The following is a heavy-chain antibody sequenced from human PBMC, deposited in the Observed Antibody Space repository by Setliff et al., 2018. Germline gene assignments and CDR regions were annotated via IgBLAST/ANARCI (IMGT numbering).Heavy chain of an antibody. CDR2: VMPIFGTT. CDR1: GGTVTSFA. CDR3: ATVYGFIVGATRAFDI. D-gene: IGHD1-26*01. J-gene: IGHJ3*02. V-gene: IGHV1-69*13. Sequence: SVKVSCKASGGTVTSFAISWVRQAPGQGLEWMGGVMPIFGTTNYAQKFQGRVTLAADYMELSSLTSEDTAVYYCATVYGFIVGATRAFDIWGQGTMVTVSS.